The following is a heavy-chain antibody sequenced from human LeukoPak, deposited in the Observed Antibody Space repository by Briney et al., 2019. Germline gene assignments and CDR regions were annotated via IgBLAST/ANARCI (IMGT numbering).Heavy chain of an antibody. D-gene: IGHD4-17*01. Sequence: PGGSLRLSCAASGFSFSTYSMNWVRQAPGKGLEWVSYISGSSSYTYYADSVKGRFTISRDNAKNSLYLQMNSLRAEDTAVYYCARDKGDYRRPYGMNVWGRGTTVTVSS. J-gene: IGHJ6*02. V-gene: IGHV3-21*04. CDR3: ARDKGDYRRPYGMNV. CDR2: ISGSSSYT. CDR1: GFSFSTYS.